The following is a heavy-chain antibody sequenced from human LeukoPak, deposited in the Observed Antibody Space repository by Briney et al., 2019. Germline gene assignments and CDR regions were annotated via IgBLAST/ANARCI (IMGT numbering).Heavy chain of an antibody. J-gene: IGHJ4*02. CDR3: AKDLHYYGPGSSPQY. Sequence: GGSLRLSCTASGFIFGDFGVSWVRRAPGKGLEWVALISYDGSTKHYADSVKGRFTISRDNSKNTLSLQINSLRSEDTAVYYCAKDLHYYGPGSSPQYWGQGTLVTVSS. CDR1: GFIFGDFG. D-gene: IGHD3-10*01. CDR2: ISYDGSTK. V-gene: IGHV3-30*18.